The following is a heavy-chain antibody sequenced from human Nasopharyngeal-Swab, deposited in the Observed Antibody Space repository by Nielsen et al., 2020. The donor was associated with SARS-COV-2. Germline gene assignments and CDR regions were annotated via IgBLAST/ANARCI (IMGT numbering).Heavy chain of an antibody. Sequence: GESLSLSCAASGFTFSSYGMHWVRQAPGKGLEWVAVISYDGSNKYYADSVKGRFTISRDNSKNTLYLQMNSLRAEDTAVYYCARPSGSYPFDYWGQGTLVTVSS. CDR2: ISYDGSNK. D-gene: IGHD1-26*01. CDR1: GFTFSSYG. J-gene: IGHJ4*02. V-gene: IGHV3-30*03. CDR3: ARPSGSYPFDY.